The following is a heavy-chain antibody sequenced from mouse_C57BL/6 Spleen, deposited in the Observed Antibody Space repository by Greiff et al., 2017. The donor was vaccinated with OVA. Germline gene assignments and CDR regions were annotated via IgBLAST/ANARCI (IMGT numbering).Heavy chain of an antibody. Sequence: VQLQESGAELARPGASVKLSCKASGYTFTSYGISWVKQRTGQGLEWIGEIYPRSGNTYYNEKFKGKATLTADKSSSTAYMELRSLTSEDSAVYFCASRGKYSPFDYWGQGTTLTVSS. J-gene: IGHJ2*01. V-gene: IGHV1-81*01. CDR2: IYPRSGNT. CDR3: ASRGKYSPFDY. D-gene: IGHD1-3*01. CDR1: GYTFTSYG.